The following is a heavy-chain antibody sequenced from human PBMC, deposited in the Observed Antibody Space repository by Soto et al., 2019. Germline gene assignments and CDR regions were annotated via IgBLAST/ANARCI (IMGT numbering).Heavy chain of an antibody. D-gene: IGHD2-2*01. J-gene: IGHJ6*02. CDR3: AGNKIGYCSSTSCYRAYYYYGMYG. CDR1: GGTFSSYA. CDR2: IIPIFGTA. V-gene: IGHV1-69*13. Sequence: SVKVSCKASGGTFSSYAISWVRQAPGQGLEWMGGIIPIFGTANYAQKFQGRVTITADESTSTAYMELSSLRSEDTAVYYCAGNKIGYCSSTSCYRAYYYYGMYGWGQGTTVPVSS.